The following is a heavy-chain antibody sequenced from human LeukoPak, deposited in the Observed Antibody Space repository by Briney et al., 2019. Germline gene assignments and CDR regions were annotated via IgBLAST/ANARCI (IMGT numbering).Heavy chain of an antibody. V-gene: IGHV3-30*02. CDR3: AKLLEDGYNQYYFDY. Sequence: QPGGSLRLSCAASGFTFSSYEMNWVRQAPGKGLEWVAFIRYDGSNKYYADSVKGRFTISRDNSKNTLYLQMNSLRAEDTAVYYCAKLLEDGYNQYYFDYWGQGTLVTVSS. D-gene: IGHD5-24*01. CDR1: GFTFSSYE. J-gene: IGHJ4*02. CDR2: IRYDGSNK.